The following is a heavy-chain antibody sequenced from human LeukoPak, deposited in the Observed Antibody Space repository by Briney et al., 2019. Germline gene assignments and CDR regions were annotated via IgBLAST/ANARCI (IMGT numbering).Heavy chain of an antibody. CDR1: GFTISDTY. CDR2: ISNSSSTI. J-gene: IGHJ5*02. Sequence: PGGCLRLSCEASGFTISDTYMNWVRQAPGKGLGWVSYISNSSSTIYYADSVKGRFTISRDNAKNSLYLQMNSLRVEDTAVYYCARDSRGQRLLRQYNGFYPWGAGTLVTASS. CDR3: ARDSRGQRLLRQYNGFYP. D-gene: IGHD6-25*01. V-gene: IGHV3-11*04.